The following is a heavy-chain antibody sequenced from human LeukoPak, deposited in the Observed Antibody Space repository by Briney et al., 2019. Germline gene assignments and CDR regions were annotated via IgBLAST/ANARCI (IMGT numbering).Heavy chain of an antibody. V-gene: IGHV4-61*02. J-gene: IGHJ4*02. CDR3: ARDLEGGGSYPGGLRPYYFDY. CDR2: IYTSGST. Sequence: SETLSLTCTVSGGSISSSSYYWSWIRQPAGKGLEWIGRIYTSGSTNYNPSLKSRVTISVDTSKNQFSLKLSSVTAADTAVYYCARDLEGGGSYPGGLRPYYFDYWGQGTLVTVSS. CDR1: GGSISSSSYY. D-gene: IGHD1-26*01.